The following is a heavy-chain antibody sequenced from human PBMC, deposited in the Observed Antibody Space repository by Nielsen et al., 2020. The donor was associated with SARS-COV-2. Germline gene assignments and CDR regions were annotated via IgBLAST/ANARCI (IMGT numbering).Heavy chain of an antibody. Sequence: ASVHVSCKASGYTFTGYYMHWVRQAPGQGLEWMGRINPNSGGTNYAQKFQGRVTMTRDTSISTAYMELLSLPSASPAFSSFSLRYYWGQGTLVTVSS. CDR1: GYTFTGYY. D-gene: IGHD2/OR15-2a*01. CDR2: INPNSGGT. J-gene: IGHJ4*02. V-gene: IGHV1-2*06. CDR3: SLRYY.